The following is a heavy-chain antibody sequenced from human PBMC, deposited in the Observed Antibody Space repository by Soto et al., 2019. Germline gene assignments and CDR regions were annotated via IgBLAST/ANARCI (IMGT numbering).Heavy chain of an antibody. V-gene: IGHV1-8*01. CDR1: GYTFTSYD. CDR2: MNANSGNT. J-gene: IGHJ6*03. Sequence: QVQLVQSGAEVKKPGASVKVSCKASGYTFTSYDINWVRQATGQGLEWMGWMNANSGNTCYAQKFQRRVTITRNTSISTAYMELSSLRSDDTAVYYCAIGWNDYYYYYYMDVWSKGTTVTVSS. D-gene: IGHD1-1*01. CDR3: AIGWNDYYYYYYMDV.